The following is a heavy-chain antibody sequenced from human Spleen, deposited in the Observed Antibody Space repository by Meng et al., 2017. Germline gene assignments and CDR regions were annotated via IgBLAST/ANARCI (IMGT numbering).Heavy chain of an antibody. CDR1: GYTFTGCY. Sequence: ASVKVSCKGSGYTFTGCYTHWVRQAPGQGLEWMGWINPNSGGTKYAQKFQGRVTMTRDTSISTAYMELSRLSSDDTAVYYCARDPAAAGMVVDYWGQGTLVTVSS. CDR2: INPNSGGT. D-gene: IGHD6-13*01. V-gene: IGHV1-2*02. J-gene: IGHJ4*02. CDR3: ARDPAAAGMVVDY.